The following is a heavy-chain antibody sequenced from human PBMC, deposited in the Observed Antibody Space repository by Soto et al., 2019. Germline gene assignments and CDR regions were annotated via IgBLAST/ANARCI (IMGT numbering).Heavy chain of an antibody. Sequence: PSQTLSFTCAISVDGVSGNGVVSNCIRQSPSRGLEWLVGTYYRSRGYNKYALSGKGRLVINPDPSKNPFCRQLNSVTPEDTAVYYCARGAVIVSLCTGFDYWGKGTPVNVPS. V-gene: IGHV6-1*01. J-gene: IGHJ4*02. CDR2: TYYRSRGYN. D-gene: IGHD2-15*01. CDR1: VDGVSGNGVV. CDR3: ARGAVIVSLCTGFDY.